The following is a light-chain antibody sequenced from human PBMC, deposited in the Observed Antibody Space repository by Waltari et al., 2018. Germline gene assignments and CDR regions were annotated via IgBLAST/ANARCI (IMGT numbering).Light chain of an antibody. CDR3: CSYAGNSMI. Sequence: QSALTQPRSVSGSPGQSVTISCSGTSSDIGAYMYVSWYQQHPGKAPRLIIYDIKKRPSGVPYRFSGSKSGNTASLTISWLQPDDGADYFCCSYAGNSMIFGGGTMLTVL. CDR2: DIK. J-gene: IGLJ2*01. V-gene: IGLV2-11*01. CDR1: SSDIGAYMY.